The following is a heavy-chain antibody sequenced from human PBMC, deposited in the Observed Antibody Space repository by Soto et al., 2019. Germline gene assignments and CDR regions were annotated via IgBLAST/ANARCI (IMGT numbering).Heavy chain of an antibody. Sequence: GGSLRLSCAASGFTFSSYAMHWVRQAPGKGLEWVAVISYDGSNKYYADSVKGRFTISRDNSKNTLYLQMNSLRAEDTAVYYCARSTATKYSYGPYFDYWGQGTLVTVSS. CDR2: ISYDGSNK. V-gene: IGHV3-30-3*01. J-gene: IGHJ4*02. D-gene: IGHD5-18*01. CDR1: GFTFSSYA. CDR3: ARSTATKYSYGPYFDY.